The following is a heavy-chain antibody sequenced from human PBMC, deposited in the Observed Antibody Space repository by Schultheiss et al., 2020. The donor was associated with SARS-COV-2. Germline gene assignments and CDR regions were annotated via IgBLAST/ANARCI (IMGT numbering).Heavy chain of an antibody. CDR3: ARSTTVTGPYYFDY. CDR2: IYYSGST. J-gene: IGHJ4*02. V-gene: IGHV4-31*01. D-gene: IGHD4-17*01. Sequence: SETLSLTCTVSGGSISSGGYYWSWIRQHPGKGLEWIGYIYYSGSTYYNPSLKSLVTISVDTSKNQFSLKLSSVTAADTAVYYCARSTTVTGPYYFDYWGQGTLVTVSS. CDR1: GGSISSGGYY.